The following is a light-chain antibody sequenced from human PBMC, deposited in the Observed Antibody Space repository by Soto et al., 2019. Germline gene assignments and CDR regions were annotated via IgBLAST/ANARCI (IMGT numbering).Light chain of an antibody. CDR3: CSHAASSTYV. V-gene: IGLV2-23*02. CDR2: DVT. CDR1: SSDVGSYNL. Sequence: QSVLTQPASVSGSLGQSITISCTGTSSDVGSYNLVSWYQQHPGKAPKLMIYDVTKRPSGVSDRFSGSRSGNTASLTISGLQAEDESDYYCCSHAASSTYVFGSGTKVTVL. J-gene: IGLJ1*01.